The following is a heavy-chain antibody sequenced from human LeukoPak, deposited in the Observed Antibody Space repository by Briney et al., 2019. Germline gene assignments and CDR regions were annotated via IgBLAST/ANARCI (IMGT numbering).Heavy chain of an antibody. CDR2: IRYDGSNK. D-gene: IGHD3-22*01. CDR1: GFTFSSYG. CDR3: GRTTAVGYMIVDP. V-gene: IGHV3-30*02. J-gene: IGHJ5*02. Sequence: PGGSLRLSCAASGFTFSSYGMHWVRQAPGKGLEWVAFIRYDGSNKYYADSVKGRFTISRDNSKNTLYLQMNSLRAEDTAVYYCGRTTAVGYMIVDPWGQGTLVTVSS.